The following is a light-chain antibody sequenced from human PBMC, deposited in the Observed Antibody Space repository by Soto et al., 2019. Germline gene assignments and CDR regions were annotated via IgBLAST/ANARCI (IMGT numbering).Light chain of an antibody. CDR3: QQYNNWPFS. CDR1: QGVTPN. J-gene: IGKJ5*01. CDR2: DVS. Sequence: EARASLYYMSGQGVTPNFAWYQQKSGQSPRLLIYDVSIRATGVPARFSGTGSETDFTLTISGLQSEDSAVYFCQQYNNWPFSFGQGTRL. V-gene: IGKV3-15*01.